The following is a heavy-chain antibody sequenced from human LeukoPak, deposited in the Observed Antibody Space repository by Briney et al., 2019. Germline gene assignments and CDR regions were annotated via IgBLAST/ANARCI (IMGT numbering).Heavy chain of an antibody. CDR2: ISYDGNNK. J-gene: IGHJ6*02. CDR3: AKGIAVAGTLFGYYYYGMDV. V-gene: IGHV3-30*18. CDR1: GFTFSTYG. Sequence: QPGRSLRLSCAASGFTFSTYGMHWVRQAPGKGLEWVAVISYDGNNKYYADCVRGRFTISRDNSKNTLYLQMNSLRAEDTAVYYCAKGIAVAGTLFGYYYYGMDVWGQGTTVTVSS. D-gene: IGHD6-19*01.